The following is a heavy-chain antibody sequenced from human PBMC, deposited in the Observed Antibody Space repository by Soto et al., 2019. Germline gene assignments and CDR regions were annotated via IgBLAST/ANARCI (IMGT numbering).Heavy chain of an antibody. J-gene: IGHJ5*02. V-gene: IGHV4-4*07. CDR2: IYTSGST. D-gene: IGHD3-3*01. CDR3: ARGQIDFWSGYYTIWFDP. CDR1: GGSISSYY. Sequence: PSETLSLTCTVSGGSISSYYWSWIRQPAGKGLEWSGRIYTSGSTNYNPSLKSRVTMSVDTSKNQFSLELSSVTAADTAVYYCARGQIDFWSGYYTIWFDPWGQGTLVTVS.